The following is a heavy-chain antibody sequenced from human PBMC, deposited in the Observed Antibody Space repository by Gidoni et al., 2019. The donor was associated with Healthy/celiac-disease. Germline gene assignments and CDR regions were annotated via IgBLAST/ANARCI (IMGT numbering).Heavy chain of an antibody. Sequence: EVQLVESGGGLVQPGGSLRLSCSASGFTFSSYWMSWVRQAPGKGLEWVANIKQDGSEKYYVDSVKGRFTISRDNAKNSLYLQMNSLRAEDTAVYYCARGNDYLGTEFDYWGQGTLVTVSS. D-gene: IGHD4-17*01. CDR2: IKQDGSEK. J-gene: IGHJ4*02. CDR3: ARGNDYLGTEFDY. V-gene: IGHV3-7*03. CDR1: GFTFSSYW.